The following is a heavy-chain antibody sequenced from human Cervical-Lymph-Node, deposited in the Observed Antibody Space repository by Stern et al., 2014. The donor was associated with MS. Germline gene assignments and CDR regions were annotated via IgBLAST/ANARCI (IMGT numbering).Heavy chain of an antibody. D-gene: IGHD2-15*01. Sequence: VQLEESGPEVKKPGASVKLSCKASGYTFTSYGISWVRQAPGQGLELMGRISAYNGNTNYAQKLKGRVTMTADTSTSTAYMELRSLRSDDTAVYYCARGLLGSENAFDIWGQGTMVTVSS. V-gene: IGHV1-18*01. CDR2: ISAYNGNT. J-gene: IGHJ3*02. CDR3: ARGLLGSENAFDI. CDR1: GYTFTSYG.